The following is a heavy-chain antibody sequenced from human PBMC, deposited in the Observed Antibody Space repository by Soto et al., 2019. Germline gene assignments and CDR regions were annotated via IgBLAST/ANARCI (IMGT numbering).Heavy chain of an antibody. V-gene: IGHV3-48*02. CDR2: ISSSSSTI. J-gene: IGHJ5*02. CDR1: GFTFSSYS. D-gene: IGHD3-22*01. CDR3: AREPRYYYDSSGYLNWFAP. Sequence: GGSLRLSYAASGFTFSSYSMNWVRQAPGKGLEWVSYISSSSSTIYYADSVKGRFTISRDNAKNSLYLQMNSLRDEDTAVYFCAREPRYYYDSSGYLNWFAPWGKGTLVTVSS.